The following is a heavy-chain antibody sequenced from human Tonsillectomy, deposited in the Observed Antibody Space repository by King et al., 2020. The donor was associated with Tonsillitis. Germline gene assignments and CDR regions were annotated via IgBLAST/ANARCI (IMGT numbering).Heavy chain of an antibody. CDR3: ARDGYSGSLFDAFDN. CDR2: IFSSGST. D-gene: IGHD1-26*01. CDR1: GASITNYF. J-gene: IGHJ3*02. V-gene: IGHV4-59*01. Sequence: QLQESGPRLVRPSETLSLTCTVSGASITNYFWSWIRQPPGKGLQWIGYIFSSGSTNYDPSLKSRVTISVDTSKNQVTLRLSSVTAADTAVYFCARDGYSGSLFDAFDNW.